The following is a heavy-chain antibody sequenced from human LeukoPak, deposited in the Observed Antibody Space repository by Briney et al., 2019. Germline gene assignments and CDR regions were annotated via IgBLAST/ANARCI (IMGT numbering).Heavy chain of an antibody. V-gene: IGHV3-30*01. D-gene: IGHD2-2*01. CDR1: GFTFSNYA. CDR2: ISYDGSNK. CDR3: ARDQFKTDCSSTSCPPST. Sequence: GGSLRLSCAASGFTFSNYAMHLVRQAPGKGLEWVAVISYDGSNKYYADSVKGRFTISRDNSKNTLYLQMNSLRAEDTAVYYCARDQFKTDCSSTSCPPSTWGQGTLVTVSS. J-gene: IGHJ5*02.